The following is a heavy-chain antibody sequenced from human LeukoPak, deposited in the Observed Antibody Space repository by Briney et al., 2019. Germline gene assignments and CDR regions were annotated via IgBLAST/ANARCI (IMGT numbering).Heavy chain of an antibody. J-gene: IGHJ4*02. Sequence: GGSLRLSCAVSGITLSNYGMHWVRQAPGKGLEWVSSISWNSGTIGYADSVKGRFTISRDNAKNSLYLQMNSLRAEDTALYYCAKDIGYSGYDYWGQGTLVTVSS. CDR3: AKDIGYSGYDY. CDR2: ISWNSGTI. V-gene: IGHV3-9*01. CDR1: GITLSNYG. D-gene: IGHD5-12*01.